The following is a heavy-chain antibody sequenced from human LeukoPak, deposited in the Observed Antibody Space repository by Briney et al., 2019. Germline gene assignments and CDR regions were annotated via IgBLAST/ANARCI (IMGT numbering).Heavy chain of an antibody. CDR2: IYYSGST. Sequence: SETLSLTCIVSGGPISSYYWSWLRQPPGKGLEWIGYIYYSGSTNYNPSLKSRVTISVDTSKNQFSLKLSSVTAADTAVYYCARGLMMAVAGRGEFHYWGQGTLVTVSS. J-gene: IGHJ4*02. CDR1: GGPISSYY. V-gene: IGHV4-59*01. CDR3: ARGLMMAVAGRGEFHY. D-gene: IGHD6-13*01.